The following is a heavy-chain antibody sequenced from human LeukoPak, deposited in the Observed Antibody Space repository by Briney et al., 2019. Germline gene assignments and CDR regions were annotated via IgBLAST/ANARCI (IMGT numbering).Heavy chain of an antibody. CDR2: IFYSGTT. D-gene: IGHD6-19*01. Sequence: PSETLSLTCTVSGASISSDSYYWGWIRQTPGKGLEWIGTIFYSGTTYYNPSLKRRATISVDTSKNQFSLRLSSVTAADTAVYYCARGRLGSGWYFFHQRWFDPWGQGTLVTVSS. J-gene: IGHJ5*02. V-gene: IGHV4-39*01. CDR1: GASISSDSYY. CDR3: ARGRLGSGWYFFHQRWFDP.